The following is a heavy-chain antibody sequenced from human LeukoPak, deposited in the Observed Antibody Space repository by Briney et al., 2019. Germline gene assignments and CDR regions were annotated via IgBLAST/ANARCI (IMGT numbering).Heavy chain of an antibody. J-gene: IGHJ4*02. D-gene: IGHD6-19*01. V-gene: IGHV4-59*01. CDR3: ARGRVAGGYYFDY. Sequence: PSETLSLTCTVSAGSMSSYYWSWVRQPPGKGLEWIGYIYYSGSTNYNPSLKSRVTISLDTSKNQFSLKLDSMTAADTAVYYCARGRVAGGYYFDYWGQGTLVTVPS. CDR2: IYYSGST. CDR1: AGSMSSYY.